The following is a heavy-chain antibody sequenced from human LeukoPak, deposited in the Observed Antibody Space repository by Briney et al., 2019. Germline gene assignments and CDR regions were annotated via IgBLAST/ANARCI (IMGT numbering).Heavy chain of an antibody. CDR3: ARDCSGGSCYGAFDI. CDR2: IYYSGST. V-gene: IGHV4-61*01. Sequence: SETLSLTCTVSGGSVSSGSYYWGWIRQPPGKGLEWIGYIYYSGSTNYNPSLKSRVTISVDTSKNQFSLKLSSVTATDTAVYYCARDCSGGSCYGAFDIWGQGTMVTVSS. D-gene: IGHD2-15*01. J-gene: IGHJ3*02. CDR1: GGSVSSGSYY.